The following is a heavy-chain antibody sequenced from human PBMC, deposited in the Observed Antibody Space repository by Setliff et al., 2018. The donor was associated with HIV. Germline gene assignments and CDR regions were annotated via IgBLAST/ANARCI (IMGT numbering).Heavy chain of an antibody. J-gene: IGHJ4*02. Sequence: SETLSLTCAVSGYSISSGSYWGWIRQPPGKGLEWIGSIYYSGSTYYNPSLKTRVTISVDTSKTQFSLKLSSVTAADTAVYYCASLTTDRFLEWLFVYWGQGTLVTVS. CDR1: GYSISSGSY. D-gene: IGHD3-3*01. V-gene: IGHV4-38-2*01. CDR3: ASLTTDRFLEWLFVY. CDR2: IYYSGST.